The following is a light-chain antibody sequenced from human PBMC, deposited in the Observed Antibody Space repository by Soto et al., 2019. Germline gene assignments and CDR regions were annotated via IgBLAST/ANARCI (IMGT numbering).Light chain of an antibody. Sequence: QAVLTQSPSASASLGASVKLTCTLSSGHSSYSIAWHQQQSEKGPRYLMKLNSDGSHTKGDGIPDRFSGSSSGAERYLTISSLQSEDEADYYCQTWGSGVRVFGGGTKLTVL. CDR1: SGHSSYS. V-gene: IGLV4-69*01. CDR3: QTWGSGVRV. J-gene: IGLJ3*02. CDR2: LNSDGSH.